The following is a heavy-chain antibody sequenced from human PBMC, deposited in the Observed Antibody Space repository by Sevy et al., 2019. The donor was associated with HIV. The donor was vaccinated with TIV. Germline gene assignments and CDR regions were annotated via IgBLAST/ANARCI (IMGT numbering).Heavy chain of an antibody. D-gene: IGHD5-18*01. CDR3: ARGRGDSYGPNPIDY. V-gene: IGHV4-34*01. CDR2: INHSGST. Sequence: SETLSLTCAVYGGSFSGYYWSWIRQPPGKGLEWIGEINHSGSTNYNPSLKSRVTISVDTSKNQFSLKLSSVTAADTAVYYCARGRGDSYGPNPIDYWGQGTLVTVSS. J-gene: IGHJ4*02. CDR1: GGSFSGYY.